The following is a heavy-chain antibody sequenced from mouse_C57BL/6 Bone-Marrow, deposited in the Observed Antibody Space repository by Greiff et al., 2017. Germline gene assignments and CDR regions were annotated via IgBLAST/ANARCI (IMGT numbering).Heavy chain of an antibody. CDR2: IHPNSGST. Sequence: VKLQQPGAELVKPGASVKLSCKASGYTFTSYWMHWVKQRPGQGLEWIGMIHPNSGSTNYNEKFKSKATLTVDKSSSTAYMQLSSLTSEDSAVYYCAIPTGTWFAYWGQGTLVTVSA. V-gene: IGHV1-64*01. D-gene: IGHD4-1*02. J-gene: IGHJ3*01. CDR3: AIPTGTWFAY. CDR1: GYTFTSYW.